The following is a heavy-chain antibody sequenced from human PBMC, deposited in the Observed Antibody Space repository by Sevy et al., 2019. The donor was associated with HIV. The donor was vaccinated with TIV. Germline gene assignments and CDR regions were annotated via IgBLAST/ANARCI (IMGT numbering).Heavy chain of an antibody. CDR3: AGHFDCTGGGCYSQYYFDY. V-gene: IGHV3-21*01. Sequence: GGSLRLSCAASGFTFSDYSMNWVRQAPGKGLEWVSSITSSATDIHYADSVKGRFTISRDNAKNSLHLQMNDLRAEDTAVYYCAGHFDCTGGGCYSQYYFDYWGQGTLVTVSS. CDR1: GFTFSDYS. J-gene: IGHJ4*02. CDR2: ITSSATDI. D-gene: IGHD2-15*01.